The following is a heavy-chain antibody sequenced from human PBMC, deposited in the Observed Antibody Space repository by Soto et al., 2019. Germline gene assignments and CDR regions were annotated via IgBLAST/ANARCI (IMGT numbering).Heavy chain of an antibody. CDR1: GGSISSSNW. CDR3: ARVSGSYYYGMDV. Sequence: QVQLQESGPGLVKPSGTLSLTCAVSGGSISSSNWWSWVRQPPGKGLEWIGEIYHSGSTNYNPSLKSRVTISVHKSKNQVSLKLSSVTAADTAVYYCARVSGSYYYGMDVWGQGTTVTVSS. J-gene: IGHJ6*02. D-gene: IGHD1-26*01. V-gene: IGHV4-4*02. CDR2: IYHSGST.